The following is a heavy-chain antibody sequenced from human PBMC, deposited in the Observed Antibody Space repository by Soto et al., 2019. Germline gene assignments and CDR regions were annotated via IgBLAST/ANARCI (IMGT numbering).Heavy chain of an antibody. CDR2: MSSSSSYI. CDR1: GFTFSSYS. CDR3: ARVTYCGGDCHGDY. Sequence: EVQLVESGGGLVKPGGSLRLSCAASGFTFSSYSMNWVRQAPGKGLEWVSSMSSSSSYIYYADSVKGRFTISRDNAKNSRYMQMNSLRAEGTAVYYCARVTYCGGDCHGDYWGQGTLVTVSS. D-gene: IGHD2-21*02. J-gene: IGHJ4*02. V-gene: IGHV3-21*01.